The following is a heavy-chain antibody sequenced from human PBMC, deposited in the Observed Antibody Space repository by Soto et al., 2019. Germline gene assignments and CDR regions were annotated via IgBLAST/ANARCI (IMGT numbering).Heavy chain of an antibody. D-gene: IGHD6-13*01. CDR1: GYTFTSYG. CDR3: ASHRIAAVVKYNWFDP. Sequence: QVQLVQSGAEVKKPWASVKVSCKASGYTFTSYGISWVRQAPGQGLEWMGWISAYNGNTNYAQKLQGRVTMTTDTATSTAYMELRSLRSDATAVYYCASHRIAAVVKYNWFDPWGQGTLVTVSS. V-gene: IGHV1-18*01. CDR2: ISAYNGNT. J-gene: IGHJ5*02.